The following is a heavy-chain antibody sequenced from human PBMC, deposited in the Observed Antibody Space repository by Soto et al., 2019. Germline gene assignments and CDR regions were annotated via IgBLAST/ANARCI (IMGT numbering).Heavy chain of an antibody. CDR2: IYPDDSDI. D-gene: IGHD2-21*01. J-gene: IGHJ4*02. V-gene: IGHV5-51*01. Sequence: EVQLVQSGAEVKMPGESLKISCKGSGYSFNTYWIGWVRQMPGKGLEWMGVIYPDDSDIRYSPSFQGQVTISADKSISTAYLQWSSLKASDSGIYYCAGRTGLLYSDWGQGTLVTVSS. CDR1: GYSFNTYW. CDR3: AGRTGLLYSD.